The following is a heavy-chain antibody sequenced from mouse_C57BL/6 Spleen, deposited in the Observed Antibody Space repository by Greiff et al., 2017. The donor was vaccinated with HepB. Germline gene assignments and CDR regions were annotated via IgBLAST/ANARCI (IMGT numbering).Heavy chain of an antibody. Sequence: VKLQQSGAELVRPGASVTLSCKASGYTFTDYEMHWVKQTPVHGLEWIGAIDPETGGTAYNQKFKGKAILTADKSSSTAYMELRSLTSEVSAVYYCTRCNWDGLDDWVQGNTLPVSS. CDR2: IDPETGGT. CDR3: TRCNWDGLDD. D-gene: IGHD4-1*01. V-gene: IGHV1-15*01. J-gene: IGHJ2*01. CDR1: GYTFTDYE.